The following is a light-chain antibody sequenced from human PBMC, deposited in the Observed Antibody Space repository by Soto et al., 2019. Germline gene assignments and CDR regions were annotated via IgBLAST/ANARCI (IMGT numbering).Light chain of an antibody. V-gene: IGLV1-40*01. CDR3: KSYDSSLSGVV. CDR1: SSNIGAGYD. J-gene: IGLJ2*01. CDR2: GNS. Sequence: QSVLTQPPSVSGAPGQRVTISCTGSSSNIGAGYDVHWYQQLPGTAPKLLIYGNSNRPSGVPDRFSGSKSGTSASLAITGLQAEDEADYYCKSYDSSLSGVVFVGGTKLTVL.